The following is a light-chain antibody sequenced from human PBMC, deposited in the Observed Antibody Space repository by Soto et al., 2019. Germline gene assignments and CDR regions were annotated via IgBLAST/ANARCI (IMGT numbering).Light chain of an antibody. Sequence: QSVLTQPPSASGTRGQRVTISCSGSSSNIGSNTVNWYQQLPGTAPKLLIYSNNQRPSGVPDRFSASKSGASASLAISGLQSEDEADYYCAAWDDSLNGVVFGGGTKLTVL. CDR1: SSNIGSNT. CDR2: SNN. J-gene: IGLJ2*01. CDR3: AAWDDSLNGVV. V-gene: IGLV1-44*01.